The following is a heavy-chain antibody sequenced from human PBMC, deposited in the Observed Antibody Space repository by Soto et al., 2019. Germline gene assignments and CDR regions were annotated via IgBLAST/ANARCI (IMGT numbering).Heavy chain of an antibody. Sequence: QVRLQESGPGLVKPSETLSLTCTVSNASISSYYWSWIRQPPGKRLEWIGYMAPSGSSKYNPSLPGRVIISVDTSNNEFSRKLTSVTAADTAVYYCSRDGNFGDDIHESYGMDVWGRGTTVTVSS. CDR3: SRDGNFGDDIHESYGMDV. CDR2: MAPSGSS. V-gene: IGHV4-59*01. D-gene: IGHD4-17*01. CDR1: NASISSYY. J-gene: IGHJ6*02.